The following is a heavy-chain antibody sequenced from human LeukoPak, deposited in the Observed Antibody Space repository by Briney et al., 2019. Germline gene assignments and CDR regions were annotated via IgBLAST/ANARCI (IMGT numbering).Heavy chain of an antibody. V-gene: IGHV3-11*01. J-gene: IGHJ4*02. D-gene: IGHD3-22*01. CDR1: GFTFSDHS. Sequence: PGGSLRLSCAASGFTFSDHSMSWIRQAPGKGLEWISYISSSASTIDYLDSLKGRFTISRDNAKNSLYLQMNSLRAEDTALYYCARQDYYDSSGYGYWGQGTLVTVSS. CDR2: ISSSASTI. CDR3: ARQDYYDSSGYGY.